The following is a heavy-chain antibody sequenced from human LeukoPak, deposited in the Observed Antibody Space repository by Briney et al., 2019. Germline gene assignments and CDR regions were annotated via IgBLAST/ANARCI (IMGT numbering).Heavy chain of an antibody. D-gene: IGHD2-21*02. Sequence: GASVKVSCKASGYTFTSYGISWVRQAPGQGLEWMGWISAYNGNTNYAQKLQGRVTMTTDTSTSTAYMELRSLRSEDTAVYYCASRRGGGDWVFWFDPWGQGTLVTVSS. CDR3: ASRRGGGDWVFWFDP. CDR2: ISAYNGNT. V-gene: IGHV1-18*01. J-gene: IGHJ5*02. CDR1: GYTFTSYG.